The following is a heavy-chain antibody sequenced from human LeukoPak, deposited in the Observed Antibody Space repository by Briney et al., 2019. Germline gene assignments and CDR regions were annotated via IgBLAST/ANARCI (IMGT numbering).Heavy chain of an antibody. CDR3: AKISGSGSSHSDS. CDR2: IGGSGGGT. J-gene: IGHJ4*02. D-gene: IGHD3-10*01. V-gene: IGHV3-23*01. Sequence: PGGSLRLSCAASGFTFSSFVMNWVRQAPGKGLEWVSSIGGSGGGTYYADSVKGRFTISRDNPKNTLYLLMNTLRGDDTAVYYCAKISGSGSSHSDSWGQGTLVTVSS. CDR1: GFTFSSFV.